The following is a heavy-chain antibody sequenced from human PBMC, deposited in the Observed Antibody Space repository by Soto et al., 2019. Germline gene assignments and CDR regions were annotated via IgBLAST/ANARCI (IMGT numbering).Heavy chain of an antibody. CDR2: ISSSGSTI. CDR3: ARDWGTGSRLRDWFDP. J-gene: IGHJ5*02. Sequence: QVQLVESGGGLVKPGGSLRLSCAASGFTFSDYYMSWIRQAPGKGLEWVSYISSSGSTIYYADSVKGRFTISRDNAKNSLYRKMNSLRAEDTAVYYCARDWGTGSRLRDWFDPWGQGTLVTVSS. CDR1: GFTFSDYY. V-gene: IGHV3-11*01. D-gene: IGHD1-1*01.